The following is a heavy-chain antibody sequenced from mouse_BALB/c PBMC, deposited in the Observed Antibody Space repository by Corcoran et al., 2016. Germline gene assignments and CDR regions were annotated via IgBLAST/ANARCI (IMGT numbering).Heavy chain of an antibody. D-gene: IGHD1-2*01. CDR3: ARSPSLLFYAMDY. CDR2: IYWDDDK. J-gene: IGHJ4*01. V-gene: IGHV8-12*01. CDR1: GFSLSTSGMG. Sequence: QVTLKESGPGILQPSQTLSLTCSFSGFSLSTSGMGVSWIRQPSGKGLEWLAHIYWDDDKRYNPSLKSRLTISKDTSRNQVFLKITSVDTADTATYYCARSPSLLFYAMDYWGQGTSVTVSS.